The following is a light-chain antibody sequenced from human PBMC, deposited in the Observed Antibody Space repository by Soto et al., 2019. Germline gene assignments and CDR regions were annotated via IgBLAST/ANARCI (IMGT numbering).Light chain of an antibody. V-gene: IGKV1-27*01. CDR1: PGISNY. Sequence: DIQMTHSPSSLSASVGDRVTITCRASPGISNYLAWYQQKPGKAPKLLMYAASTLQSGVPSRFSGSGSGTDFTLTISSLQPEDVATYYCQKYNSAPLTFGGGTKVEIK. CDR3: QKYNSAPLT. CDR2: AAS. J-gene: IGKJ4*01.